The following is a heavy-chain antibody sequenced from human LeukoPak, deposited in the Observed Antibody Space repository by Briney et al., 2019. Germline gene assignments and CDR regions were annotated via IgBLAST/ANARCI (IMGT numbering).Heavy chain of an antibody. CDR1: GYTFTSYG. J-gene: IGHJ3*02. V-gene: IGHV1-18*01. D-gene: IGHD3-22*01. CDR3: AREGDYYDSSGYLPTRSHAFEI. CDR2: ISAYNGNT. Sequence: ASVKVSCKASGYTFTSYGISWVRQAPGQGLEWMGWISAYNGNTNYAQKLQGRDTMTTDTSTSTASMELSRLRSDETAVYYCAREGDYYDSSGYLPTRSHAFEIWGQGTMVTVSS.